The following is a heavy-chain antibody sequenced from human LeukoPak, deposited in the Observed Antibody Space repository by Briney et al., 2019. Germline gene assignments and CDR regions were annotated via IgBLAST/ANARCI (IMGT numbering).Heavy chain of an antibody. V-gene: IGHV3-30*03. CDR2: ISYDGSNK. Sequence: GGSLRLSCAASGFTFSSYGMHWVRQAPGKGLEWVAVISYDGSNKYYADSVKGRFTISRDNSKNTLYLQMNSLRAEDTAVYYCARVHRPWIQLWTSGYYYGMDVWGQGTTVTVSS. J-gene: IGHJ6*02. D-gene: IGHD5-18*01. CDR3: ARVHRPWIQLWTSGYYYGMDV. CDR1: GFTFSSYG.